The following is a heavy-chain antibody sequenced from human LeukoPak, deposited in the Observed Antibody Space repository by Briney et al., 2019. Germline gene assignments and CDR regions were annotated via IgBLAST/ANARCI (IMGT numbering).Heavy chain of an antibody. CDR3: AKVRYTSSLGGYYYGMDV. Sequence: GGSLRLSCAASGFTFSSYAMSWVRQAPGKGLEWLSAISGSGGSTYYADSLEGRFTISRGNSKNTLFLQMNSLRAEDTAMYYCAKVRYTSSLGGYYYGMDVWGQGTTVTVSS. CDR2: ISGSGGST. D-gene: IGHD6-13*01. V-gene: IGHV3-23*01. J-gene: IGHJ6*02. CDR1: GFTFSSYA.